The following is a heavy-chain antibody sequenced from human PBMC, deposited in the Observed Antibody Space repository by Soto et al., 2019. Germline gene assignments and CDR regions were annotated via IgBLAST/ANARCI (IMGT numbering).Heavy chain of an antibody. CDR3: ARGGSSYGYNY. CDR2: INPNSGDT. D-gene: IGHD5-18*01. CDR1: GYTFTDYF. Sequence: GASVKVSCKASGYTFTDYFIHWVRQAPGQGLEWVGSINPNSGDTNYAQKFRGRVTMTRDTSISTAYMELSRLKSDDTAIFSCARGGSSYGYNYWGQGTLVTVSS. J-gene: IGHJ4*01. V-gene: IGHV1-2*02.